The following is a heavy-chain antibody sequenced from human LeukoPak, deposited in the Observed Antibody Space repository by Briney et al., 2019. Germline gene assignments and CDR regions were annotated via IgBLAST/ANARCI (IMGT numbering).Heavy chain of an antibody. CDR3: ARTSSSSGWSQFYYYYYMDV. V-gene: IGHV1-69*13. D-gene: IGHD6-19*01. CDR1: GGTFSSYA. CDR2: IIPIFGTA. Sequence: SVKVSCKASGGTFSSYAISWVRQAPGQGLEWMGGIIPIFGTANYAQKFQGRVTITADESTSTAYMELSSLRSEDTAVYYCARTSSSSGWSQFYYYYYMDVWGKGTTVTVSS. J-gene: IGHJ6*03.